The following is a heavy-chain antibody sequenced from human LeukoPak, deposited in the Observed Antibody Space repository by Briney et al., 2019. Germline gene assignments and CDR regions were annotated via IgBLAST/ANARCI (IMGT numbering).Heavy chain of an antibody. CDR2: IKLDVSEK. Sequence: GGSLRLSCVASGFTFGQYWMSWVRQAPGKGLEWVANIKLDVSEKNYVDSVKGRFTISRDNTKNSLYLQMNSLRVEDTAVFYCARDQYDTWSRRGNFDSWGQGTLVIVSS. D-gene: IGHD3-3*01. J-gene: IGHJ4*02. V-gene: IGHV3-7*03. CDR1: GFTFGQYW. CDR3: ARDQYDTWSRRGNFDS.